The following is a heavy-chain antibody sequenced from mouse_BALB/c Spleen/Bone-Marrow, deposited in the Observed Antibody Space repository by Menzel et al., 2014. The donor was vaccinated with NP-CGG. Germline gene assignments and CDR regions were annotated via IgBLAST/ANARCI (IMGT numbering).Heavy chain of an antibody. CDR2: ISGYYGDA. J-gene: IGHJ4*01. Sequence: VKLQESGAKLVRPGVSVKISCKGSGYTFTDHAIHWVKRSHAKSLEWIGDISGYYGDAIYNQKFKGKATMTVDKSSSTAYMELARLTSEDSAIYYCARSGKVRNAMDYWGQGTSVTVSS. V-gene: IGHV1S137*01. D-gene: IGHD2-14*01. CDR3: ARSGKVRNAMDY. CDR1: GYTFTDHA.